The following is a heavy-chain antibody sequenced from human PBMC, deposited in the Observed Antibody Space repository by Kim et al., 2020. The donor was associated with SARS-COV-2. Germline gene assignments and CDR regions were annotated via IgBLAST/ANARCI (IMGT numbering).Heavy chain of an antibody. CDR3: AGTGTLGVGAGTYSPANS. J-gene: IGHJ5*01. CDR2: IYIGGNT. Sequence: GGSLRLSCAASGFFVSGNSMSWVRQSARKGLEWVAVIYIGGNTFYADSVKGRFTTPRDNTKNTMYLQMSSLRAEDTAVDYCAGTGTLGVGAGTYSPANS. D-gene: IGHD3-10*01. CDR1: GFFVSGNS. V-gene: IGHV3-66*01.